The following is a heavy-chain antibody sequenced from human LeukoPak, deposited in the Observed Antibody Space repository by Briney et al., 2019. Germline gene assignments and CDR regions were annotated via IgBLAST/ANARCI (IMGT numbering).Heavy chain of an antibody. CDR3: AKDGGFWSDYSYFDY. CDR1: GFTLSSHR. J-gene: IGHJ4*02. CDR2: ISSRSSFK. D-gene: IGHD3-3*01. Sequence: GGSLRLSCAASGFTLSSHRMDWVRQAPGKGLEWVSSISSRSSFKDYADLVKGRFTISRDNAKNLLYLQMNSLRAEDTAVYFCAKDGGFWSDYSYFDYWGQGTQVTVSS. V-gene: IGHV3-21*06.